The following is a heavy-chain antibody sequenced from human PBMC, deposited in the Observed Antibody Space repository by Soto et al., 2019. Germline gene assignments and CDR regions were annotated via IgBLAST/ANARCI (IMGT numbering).Heavy chain of an antibody. D-gene: IGHD6-13*01. Sequence: EVQLVESGGGLVQPGGSLRLSCAASGFTFSSYWMSWVRQAPGKGLEWVANIKQDGSEKYYVDSVKGRFTISRDNAKNSLYLQMNSLRAEDTAVYYCAREKRSEQQLVDYFDYWGQGTLVTVSS. CDR2: IKQDGSEK. J-gene: IGHJ4*02. CDR1: GFTFSSYW. CDR3: AREKRSEQQLVDYFDY. V-gene: IGHV3-7*03.